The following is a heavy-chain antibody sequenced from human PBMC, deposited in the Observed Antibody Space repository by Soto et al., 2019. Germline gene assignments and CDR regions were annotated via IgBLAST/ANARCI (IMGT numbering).Heavy chain of an antibody. V-gene: IGHV1-24*01. D-gene: IGHD4-17*01. CDR2: FDPEDGET. CDR3: ATDQHGDYAVDY. J-gene: IGHJ4*02. Sequence: ASVKVSCKVSGYTLTELSMHWVRQAPGKGLEWMGGFDPEDGETIYAQKFQGRVTMTEDTSTDTAYMELSSLRSEDTAVYYCATDQHGDYAVDYWGQGTMVIVSS. CDR1: GYTLTELS.